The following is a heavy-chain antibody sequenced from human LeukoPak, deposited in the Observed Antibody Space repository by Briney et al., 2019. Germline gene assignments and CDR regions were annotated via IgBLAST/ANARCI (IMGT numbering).Heavy chain of an antibody. V-gene: IGHV3-21*01. CDR3: ARDAYSSGWNYYGMDV. D-gene: IGHD6-19*01. CDR2: ISSSSSYI. CDR1: GFTFSSYS. J-gene: IGHJ6*02. Sequence: PGGSLRLSCAASGFTFSSYSMNWVRQAPGKGLEWVSSISSSSSYIYYADSVKGRFTISRDNAKNSLYLQMNSLRAEDTAVYYCARDAYSSGWNYYGMDVWGQGTTVTVYS.